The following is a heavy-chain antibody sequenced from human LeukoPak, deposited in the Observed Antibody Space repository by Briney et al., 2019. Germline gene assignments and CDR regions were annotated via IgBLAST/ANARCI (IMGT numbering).Heavy chain of an antibody. J-gene: IGHJ4*02. Sequence: ASVKVSCKASAYTFSSYGISWVRQAPGQGLEWMGWISVYNGNTDYAQKLQGRVTMTTDTSTSTAYMELRSLISDDTAVYYCARDVARGYTYGHLQDYWGQGTLVTVSS. CDR2: ISVYNGNT. CDR1: AYTFSSYG. V-gene: IGHV1-18*01. CDR3: ARDVARGYTYGHLQDY. D-gene: IGHD5-18*01.